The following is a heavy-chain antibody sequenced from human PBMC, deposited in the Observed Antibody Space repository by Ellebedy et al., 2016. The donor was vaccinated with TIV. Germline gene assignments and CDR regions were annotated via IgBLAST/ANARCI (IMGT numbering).Heavy chain of an antibody. D-gene: IGHD4-11*01. Sequence: GESLKISXAASGFTFSSYWMSWVRQAPGKGLEWVANIKQDGSEKYYVDSVKGRFTISRDNAKNSLYLQMNSLRAEDTAVYYCARDPSNHGYNWFDPWGQGTLVTVSS. J-gene: IGHJ5*02. CDR2: IKQDGSEK. CDR1: GFTFSSYW. V-gene: IGHV3-7*01. CDR3: ARDPSNHGYNWFDP.